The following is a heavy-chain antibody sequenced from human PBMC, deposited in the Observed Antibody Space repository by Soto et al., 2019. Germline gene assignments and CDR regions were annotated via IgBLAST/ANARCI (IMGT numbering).Heavy chain of an antibody. CDR1: GYTFTSYG. CDR3: ARDGLDTAMVTIYYGVDV. CDR2: ISAYNGNT. D-gene: IGHD5-18*01. J-gene: IGHJ6*02. Sequence: GASVKVSCKASGYTFTSYGISWVRQAPGQGLEWMGWISAYNGNTNYAQKLQGRVTMTTDTSTSTAYMELRSLRSDDTAVYYCARDGLDTAMVTIYYGVDVWGQGTTVTVSS. V-gene: IGHV1-18*04.